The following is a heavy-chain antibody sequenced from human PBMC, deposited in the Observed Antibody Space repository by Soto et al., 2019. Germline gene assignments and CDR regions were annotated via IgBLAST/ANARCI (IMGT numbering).Heavy chain of an antibody. Sequence: VQLVESGGGVVQPGRSLRLSCAASGFSLSNNGMHWVRQAPGKGLEWVAVISYDGNNKYYADSVKGRFTISRDNSRNTVYLEMNNLRAEDTAMYYCAKGGSGNYLPYYYYYGMDVWGQGTTVTVSS. V-gene: IGHV3-30*18. CDR1: GFSLSNNG. J-gene: IGHJ6*02. CDR3: AKGGSGNYLPYYYYYGMDV. D-gene: IGHD3-22*01. CDR2: ISYDGNNK.